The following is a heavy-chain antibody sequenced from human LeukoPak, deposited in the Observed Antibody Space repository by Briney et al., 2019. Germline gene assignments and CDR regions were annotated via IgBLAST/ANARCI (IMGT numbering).Heavy chain of an antibody. CDR2: IKQDGSEK. V-gene: IGHV3-7*01. D-gene: IGHD6-19*01. J-gene: IGHJ6*03. Sequence: GGSLRLSCAASGFTFSSYWMSWVRQAPGKGLEWVANIKQDGSEKYYVDSVKGRFTISRDNAKNSLYLQMNSLRAEDTAVYYCARLKWLVGYYYFYYMDLGGKGTTVTVSS. CDR1: GFTFSSYW. CDR3: ARLKWLVGYYYFYYMDL.